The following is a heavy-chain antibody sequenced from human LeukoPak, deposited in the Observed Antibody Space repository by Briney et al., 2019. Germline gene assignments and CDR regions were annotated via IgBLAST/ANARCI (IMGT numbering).Heavy chain of an antibody. CDR2: ISSSGFST. Sequence: GGSLRLSCAASGFTFSSNGMSWVRQAPGRGLEWVSAISSSGFSTYYADSVKGRFTISRDNSKNTLYLQMNSLRAEDTAIYYCVKDVYGGHFDKGGWYRYWGQGTLVTVSS. CDR3: VKDVYGGHFDKGGWYRY. D-gene: IGHD4-23*01. J-gene: IGHJ4*02. V-gene: IGHV3-23*01. CDR1: GFTFSSNG.